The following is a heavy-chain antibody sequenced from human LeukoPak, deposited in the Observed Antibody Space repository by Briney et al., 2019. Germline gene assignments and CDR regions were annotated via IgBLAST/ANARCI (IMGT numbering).Heavy chain of an antibody. CDR3: ARPASEVAAAGIAFDI. D-gene: IGHD6-13*01. Sequence: SETLSLTCTVSGGTISSYYWGWIRQPPGKGLEWIGSIYYSGSTYYNPSLKSRVTISVDTSKNQFSLKLSSVTAADTAVYYCARPASEVAAAGIAFDIWGQGTMVTVSS. CDR2: IYYSGST. CDR1: GGTISSYY. J-gene: IGHJ3*02. V-gene: IGHV4-39*01.